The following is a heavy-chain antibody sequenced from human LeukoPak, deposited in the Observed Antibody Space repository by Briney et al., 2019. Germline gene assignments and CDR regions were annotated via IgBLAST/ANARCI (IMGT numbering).Heavy chain of an antibody. J-gene: IGHJ4*02. V-gene: IGHV3-74*01. CDR1: GFTLSNHW. CDR2: INGDGSET. CDR3: TREEGSTDH. D-gene: IGHD5/OR15-5a*01. Sequence: LPGGSLRLSCAASGFTLSNHWMHWVRQAPGKGLVWVSHINGDGSETNYADSVRGRFTISRDNAKNTLYLQMNSLRVDDTAVYYCTREEGSTDHWGQGTLVTVSS.